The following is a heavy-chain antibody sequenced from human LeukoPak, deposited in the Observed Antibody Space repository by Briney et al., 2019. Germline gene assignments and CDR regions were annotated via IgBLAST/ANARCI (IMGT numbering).Heavy chain of an antibody. J-gene: IGHJ6*03. D-gene: IGHD4-11*01. CDR1: GGTFSSYA. CDR2: IIPIFGTA. CDR3: ARAVDSNYGDYYYYMDV. Sequence: GASVKVSCKASGGTFSSYAISWVRQAPGQGLEWMGGIIPIFGTANYAQKFQGRVTITTDESTSTAYMELSSLRSEDTAVYYCARAVDSNYGDYYYYMDVWGKGTTVTVPS. V-gene: IGHV1-69*05.